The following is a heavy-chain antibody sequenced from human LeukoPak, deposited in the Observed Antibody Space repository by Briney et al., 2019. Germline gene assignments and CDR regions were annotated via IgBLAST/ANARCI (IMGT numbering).Heavy chain of an antibody. CDR2: VSGGGGST. CDR3: AKGMIYCSGGTCYFGTFDV. Sequence: GGSLRLSCAASGFTFSNYVMSWVRQAPGKGLEWVSGVSGGGGSTYYADSVKGRFTISRDNSKNTLYLQMKSLRAEDTAVYYCAKGMIYCSGGTCYFGTFDVWGQGTMVTVSS. J-gene: IGHJ3*01. V-gene: IGHV3-23*01. CDR1: GFTFSNYV. D-gene: IGHD2-15*01.